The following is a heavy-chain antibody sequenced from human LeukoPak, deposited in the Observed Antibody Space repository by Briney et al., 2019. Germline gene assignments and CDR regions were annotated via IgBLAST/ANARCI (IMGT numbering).Heavy chain of an antibody. Sequence: SETLSLTCSVSGGSISSYYWSWIRQPPGKGLEWIGYIYYSGSTNYNPSLKSRVTISVDTSKSQFSLKLSSVTAADTAVYYCARGGPADGYFDYWGQGTLVTVSS. CDR3: ARGGPADGYFDY. J-gene: IGHJ4*02. D-gene: IGHD3-22*01. V-gene: IGHV4-59*12. CDR2: IYYSGST. CDR1: GGSISSYY.